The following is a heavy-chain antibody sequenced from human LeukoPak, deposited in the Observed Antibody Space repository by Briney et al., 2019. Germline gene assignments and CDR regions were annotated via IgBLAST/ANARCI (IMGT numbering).Heavy chain of an antibody. V-gene: IGHV1-69*06. CDR1: GGTFSSYA. CDR2: IIPIFGTA. J-gene: IGHJ5*02. D-gene: IGHD3-22*01. Sequence: GASVKVSCKASGGTFSSYAISWVRQAPGQGLKWMERIIPIFGTANYAQKFQGRVTITADKSTSTAYMELSSLRSEDTAVYYCARDRRHYYDSSGYSVAPGLFDPWGQGTLVTVSS. CDR3: ARDRRHYYDSSGYSVAPGLFDP.